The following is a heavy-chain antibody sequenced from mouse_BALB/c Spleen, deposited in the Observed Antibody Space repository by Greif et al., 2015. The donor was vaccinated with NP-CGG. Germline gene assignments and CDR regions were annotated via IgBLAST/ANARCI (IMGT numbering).Heavy chain of an antibody. V-gene: IGHV7-1*02. Sequence: EVQGVESGGGLVQPGGSQRLSCATSGFTFSDFYMEWVRQPPGKRLEWIAASRNKANDYTTEYSASVKGRFIVSRDTSQSILYLQMNALRAEDTAIYYCARDYYGSSYWYFDVWGAGTTVTVSS. CDR2: SRNKANDYTT. CDR1: GFTFSDFY. CDR3: ARDYYGSSYWYFDV. D-gene: IGHD1-1*01. J-gene: IGHJ1*01.